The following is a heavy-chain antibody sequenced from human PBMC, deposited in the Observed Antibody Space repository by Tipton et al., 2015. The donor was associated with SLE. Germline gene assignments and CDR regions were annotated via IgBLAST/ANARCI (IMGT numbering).Heavy chain of an antibody. CDR3: TARITMIVVVIKAFDI. CDR1: GFTFTNAW. V-gene: IGHV3-15*01. CDR2: IKSKTDGGTT. Sequence: SLRLSCAASGFTFTNAWMSWVRQAPGKGLEWVGRIKSKTDGGTTDYAAPVKGRFTISRDDSKSTLYLQMNSLKTGDTAVYYCTARITMIVVVIKAFDIWGQGTMVTVSS. J-gene: IGHJ3*02. D-gene: IGHD3-22*01.